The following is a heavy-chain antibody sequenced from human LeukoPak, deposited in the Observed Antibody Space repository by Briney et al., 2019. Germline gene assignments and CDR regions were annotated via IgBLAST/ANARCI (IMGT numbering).Heavy chain of an antibody. V-gene: IGHV1-69*05. CDR2: IIPIFGTA. D-gene: IGHD6-19*01. CDR1: GGTFSSYA. J-gene: IGHJ3*02. Sequence: SVKVSCKASGGTFSSYAISWVRQAPGQGLEWMGGIIPIFGTANYAQKFQGRVTMTRDTSISTVYMELSSLRSDDTAVYYCARGGTGYSSGWLRAFDIWGQGTMVTVSS. CDR3: ARGGTGYSSGWLRAFDI.